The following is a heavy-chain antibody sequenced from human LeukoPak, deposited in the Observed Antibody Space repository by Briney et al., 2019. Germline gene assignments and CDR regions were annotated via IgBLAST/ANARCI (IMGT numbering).Heavy chain of an antibody. D-gene: IGHD3-3*01. Sequence: SGPTLVNPTQTLTLTCTFSGLSLSTSGVGVGWIRQPPGKALEWLALIYWNDDKRYSPSLKSRLTITKDTSKNQVVLTMTNIDPVDTATYYCAHGYYDFWSGYYTDYFDYWGQGTLVTVSS. J-gene: IGHJ4*02. CDR1: GLSLSTSGVG. CDR3: AHGYYDFWSGYYTDYFDY. CDR2: IYWNDDK. V-gene: IGHV2-5*01.